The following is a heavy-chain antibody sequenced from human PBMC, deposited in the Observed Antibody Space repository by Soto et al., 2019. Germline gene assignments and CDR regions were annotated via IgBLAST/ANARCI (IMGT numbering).Heavy chain of an antibody. V-gene: IGHV4-59*01. CDR3: ARGPPHYFDY. J-gene: IGHJ4*02. CDR1: GGSISSYY. CDR2: IYYSGST. Sequence: SETLSLTYTVSGGSISSYYWSWIRQPPGKGLEWIGYIYYSGSTNYNPSLKSRVTISVDTSKNQFSLKLSSVTVADTAVYYCARGPPHYFDYWGQGTLVTVSS.